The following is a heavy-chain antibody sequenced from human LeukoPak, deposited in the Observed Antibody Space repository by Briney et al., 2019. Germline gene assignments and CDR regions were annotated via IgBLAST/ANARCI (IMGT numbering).Heavy chain of an antibody. V-gene: IGHV3-7*01. CDR1: GFTFSRYW. J-gene: IGHJ4*02. Sequence: GGSLRLSCAASGFTFSRYWMSWVRQAPGKGLEWVANIEQDGSEKYYVDSVKGRFTISRDNAKNSLYLQMNSLRVEDTAVYYCARERGTYYDFWSGLYWGQGTLVTVSS. CDR3: ARERGTYYDFWSGLY. CDR2: IEQDGSEK. D-gene: IGHD3-3*01.